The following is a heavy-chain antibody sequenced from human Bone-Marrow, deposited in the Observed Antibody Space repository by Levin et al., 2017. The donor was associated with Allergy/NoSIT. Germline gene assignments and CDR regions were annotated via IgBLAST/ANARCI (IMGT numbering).Heavy chain of an antibody. V-gene: IGHV3-21*01. CDR1: GFTFSDYS. CDR2: ISSDSSDL. D-gene: IGHD2/OR15-2a*01. J-gene: IGHJ3*01. CDR3: VRGIIGDVRVAHKEAFDV. Sequence: SCIVSGFTFSDYSIYWVRQAPGKGLEWISSISSDSSDLYYADSVKGRFTISRDNAKNSLNLQVSSLRAEDTAVYHCVRGIIGDVRVAHKEAFDVWGQGTMVTVS.